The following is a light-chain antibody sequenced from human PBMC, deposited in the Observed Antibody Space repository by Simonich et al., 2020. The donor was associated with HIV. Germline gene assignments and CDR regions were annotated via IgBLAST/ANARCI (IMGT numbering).Light chain of an antibody. CDR1: SSDVGGYNY. J-gene: IGLJ2*01. CDR3: SSYTSISPWI. Sequence: QSALTQPASVSGSPGQSITISCPGTSSDVGGYNYVSWYHQHPGKAPKLMIYDVSNRPSGVSSRFSGSKSGNTASLTISGLQAEDEADYYCSSYTSISPWIFGGGTKLTVL. V-gene: IGLV2-14*03. CDR2: DVS.